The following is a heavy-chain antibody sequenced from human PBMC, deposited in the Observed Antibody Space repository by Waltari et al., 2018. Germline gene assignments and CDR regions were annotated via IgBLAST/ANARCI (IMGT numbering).Heavy chain of an antibody. CDR1: GFSFKDFP. Sequence: SCSASGFSFKDFPMTWVRQAPGKGLEWVASISGSGRTSFYADSVKGRFTISRDNYRNTLYLQMSGLRAADTAFYYCAKDLDGDWIEAFYFDYWGRGTLVTV. CDR2: ISGSGRTS. J-gene: IGHJ4*02. CDR3: AKDLDGDWIEAFYFDY. V-gene: IGHV3-23*01. D-gene: IGHD4-17*01.